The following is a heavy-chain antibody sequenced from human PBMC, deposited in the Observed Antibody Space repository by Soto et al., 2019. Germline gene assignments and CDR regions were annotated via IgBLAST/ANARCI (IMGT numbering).Heavy chain of an antibody. V-gene: IGHV3-43D*04. J-gene: IGHJ6*02. CDR2: ISWGGGST. CDR3: AKDREYSSSSGYYYYGMDV. Sequence: GGSLRLSCAASGFTFDDYAMHWVRQAPGKGLEWVSLISWGGGSTYYADSVKGRFTISRDNSKNSLYLQMNSLRAEDTALYYCAKDREYSSSSGYYYYGMDVWGQGATVTVSS. D-gene: IGHD6-6*01. CDR1: GFTFDDYA.